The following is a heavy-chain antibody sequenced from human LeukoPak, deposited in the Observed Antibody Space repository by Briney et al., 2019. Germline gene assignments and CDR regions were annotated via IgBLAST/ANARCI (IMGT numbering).Heavy chain of an antibody. CDR2: ISYDGSNK. V-gene: IGHV3-30*04. J-gene: IGHJ4*02. D-gene: IGHD3-10*01. Sequence: GGSLRLSCAASGFTFSSYAMHWVRQAPGKGLEWVAVISYDGSNKYYADSVKGRFTISRDNSKNTLYLQVNSLRAEDTAVYYCARGPFGELFPGGGDYWGQGTLVTVSS. CDR1: GFTFSSYA. CDR3: ARGPFGELFPGGGDY.